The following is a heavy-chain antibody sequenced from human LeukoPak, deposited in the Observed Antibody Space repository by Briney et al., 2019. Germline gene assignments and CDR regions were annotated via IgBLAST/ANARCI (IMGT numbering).Heavy chain of an antibody. D-gene: IGHD2-2*01. Sequence: ASVKVSCKASGYTFTGYYMHWVRQAPGQGLEWIGWINPNSGGTNYAQKFQGRVTMTRDTSISTAYMELSRLRSDDTAVYYCARDIVVVPGGFDPWGQGTLVTVSS. CDR2: INPNSGGT. CDR1: GYTFTGYY. J-gene: IGHJ5*02. V-gene: IGHV1-2*02. CDR3: ARDIVVVPGGFDP.